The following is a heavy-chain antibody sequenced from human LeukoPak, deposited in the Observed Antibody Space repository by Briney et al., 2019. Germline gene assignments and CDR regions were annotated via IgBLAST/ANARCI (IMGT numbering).Heavy chain of an antibody. CDR1: GGSISSYY. CDR3: ARHGPITIFGVVIIPYYFDY. J-gene: IGHJ4*02. CDR2: IYYSGST. V-gene: IGHV4-59*08. Sequence: PSETLSLTCTVSGGSISSYYWSWIRQPPGKGLEWIGYIYYSGSTNYNPSLKSRVTISVDTSKNQFSLKLSSVTAADTAVYYCARHGPITIFGVVIIPYYFDYWGQGTLVTVSS. D-gene: IGHD3-3*01.